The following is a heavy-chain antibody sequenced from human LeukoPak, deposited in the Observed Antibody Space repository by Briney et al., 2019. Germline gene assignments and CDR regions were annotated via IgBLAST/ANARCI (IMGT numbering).Heavy chain of an antibody. CDR2: ISSSSSCI. J-gene: IGHJ3*02. CDR3: ARRLRIDAFDI. CDR1: GFTFSSYS. Sequence: GGSLRLSCAASGFTFSSYSMNWVRQAPGKGLEWVSSISSSSSCIYYADSVKGRFTISRDNAKNSLYLQMNSLRAEDTAVYYCARRLRIDAFDIWGQGTMVTVSS. D-gene: IGHD4-17*01. V-gene: IGHV3-21*01.